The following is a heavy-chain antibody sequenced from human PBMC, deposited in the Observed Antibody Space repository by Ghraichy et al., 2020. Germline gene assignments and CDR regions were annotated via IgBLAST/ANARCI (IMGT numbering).Heavy chain of an antibody. CDR3: AKDFYAPMDV. V-gene: IGHV3-23*01. Sequence: GESLNISCAASGFTFSSYAMSWVRQASGKGLEWVSAISGSGGSTYYADSVKGRFTISRDNSKNTLYLQMNSLRAEDTAVYYCAKDFYAPMDVWGQGTTVTVSS. CDR2: ISGSGGST. J-gene: IGHJ6*02. CDR1: GFTFSSYA. D-gene: IGHD2/OR15-2a*01.